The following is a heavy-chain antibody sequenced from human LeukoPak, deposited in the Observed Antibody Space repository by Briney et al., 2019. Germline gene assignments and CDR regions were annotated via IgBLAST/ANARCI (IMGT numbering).Heavy chain of an antibody. D-gene: IGHD6-13*01. J-gene: IGHJ5*02. V-gene: IGHV1-46*01. CDR2: INPSGGTT. Sequence: ASVKVSCKASGYTFTNYYMHWVRQAPGQGLEWMGIINPSGGTTNYAQKFQGRVTMTRDTSTSTVYMELSSLRSEDTAVYYCAKDSAAPGTRGWFDPWGQGTLVIVSS. CDR1: GYTFTNYY. CDR3: AKDSAAPGTRGWFDP.